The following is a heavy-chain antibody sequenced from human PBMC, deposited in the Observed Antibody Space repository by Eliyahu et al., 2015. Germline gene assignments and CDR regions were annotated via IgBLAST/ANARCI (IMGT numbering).Heavy chain of an antibody. V-gene: IGHV1-46*03. CDR3: ARDWRCSGGSCYLDGFAGY. CDR1: GYTXTSYX. D-gene: IGHD2-15*01. Sequence: QVQLVQSGAEVKKPGASVKVSCKASGYTXTSYXXHWVRQAPGXGXEWMGIINPSGGSTSYAQKFQGRVTMTRDTSTSTVYMELSSLRSEDTAVYYCARDWRCSGGSCYLDGFAGYWGQGTLVTVSS. CDR2: INPSGGST. J-gene: IGHJ4*02.